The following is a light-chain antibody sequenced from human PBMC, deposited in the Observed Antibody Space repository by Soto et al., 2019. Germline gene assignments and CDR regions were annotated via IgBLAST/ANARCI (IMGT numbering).Light chain of an antibody. CDR3: QQYGRSSWT. CDR2: GAS. V-gene: IGKV3-20*01. CDR1: QSVSSSY. Sequence: EIVLTQSPGTLSLSPGERATLSCRASQSVSSSYLVWYQQKSGQAPRLLIYGASNRATGIPDRFSGSGSGTDFTLTISRLEPEDFAVYYCQQYGRSSWTFGQGTKVDIK. J-gene: IGKJ1*01.